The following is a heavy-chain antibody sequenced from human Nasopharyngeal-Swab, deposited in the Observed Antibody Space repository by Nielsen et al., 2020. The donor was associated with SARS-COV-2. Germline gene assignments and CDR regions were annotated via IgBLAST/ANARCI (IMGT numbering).Heavy chain of an antibody. V-gene: IGHV3-48*03. CDR2: ISSSGSTI. Sequence: GGSLRLSCAASGFTFSSYEMNWVRQAPGKGLEWVSYISSSGSTIYYADSVKGRFTISSDNAKNSLYLQMNSLRAEDTAVYYCARDRVVVAATTYYYYGMDVWGQGTTVTVSS. CDR3: ARDRVVVAATTYYYYGMDV. D-gene: IGHD2-15*01. J-gene: IGHJ6*02. CDR1: GFTFSSYE.